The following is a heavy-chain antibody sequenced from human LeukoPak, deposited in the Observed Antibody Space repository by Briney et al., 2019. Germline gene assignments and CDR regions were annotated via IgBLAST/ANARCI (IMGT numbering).Heavy chain of an antibody. J-gene: IGHJ4*02. V-gene: IGHV1-69*05. Sequence: SVKVSCKASGGTFSSYAISWVRQAPGQGLECMGRIIPIFGTANYAQKFQGRVTITTDESTSTAYMELSSLRSEDTAVYYCARDPYYYDSSGYYRDWGQGTLVTVSS. CDR2: IIPIFGTA. CDR1: GGTFSSYA. CDR3: ARDPYYYDSSGYYRD. D-gene: IGHD3-22*01.